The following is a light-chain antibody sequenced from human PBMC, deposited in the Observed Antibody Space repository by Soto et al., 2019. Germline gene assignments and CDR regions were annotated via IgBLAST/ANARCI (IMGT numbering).Light chain of an antibody. CDR1: QSISGW. J-gene: IGKJ2*01. V-gene: IGKV1-5*03. Sequence: DLQMTQSPSTLSASVGDRVTITCRASQSISGWLAWYQQKPGKAPKLLIYKASTLERGVPSRFSGSGSGTEFTLTISSLQPDDFATYYCQQYNSLSYTFGQGTKVEIK. CDR2: KAS. CDR3: QQYNSLSYT.